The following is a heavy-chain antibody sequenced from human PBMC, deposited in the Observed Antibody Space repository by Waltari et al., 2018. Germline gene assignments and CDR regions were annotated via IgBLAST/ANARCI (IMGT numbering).Heavy chain of an antibody. J-gene: IGHJ4*02. V-gene: IGHV3-23*01. CDR3: ARDQFGLAAVRALLS. CDR1: GFIFSSYA. CDR2: ISLNCGTT. Sequence: EVQLLESGGDLVQPGGSLRLSCTVSGFIFSSYAMTWVRQAPGKGVEWGSGISLNCGTTYYADSVKARFTISRDNSRNTLFLQMNSLRAEDTAVYYCARDQFGLAAVRALLSWGRGTLVTVSS. D-gene: IGHD6-13*01.